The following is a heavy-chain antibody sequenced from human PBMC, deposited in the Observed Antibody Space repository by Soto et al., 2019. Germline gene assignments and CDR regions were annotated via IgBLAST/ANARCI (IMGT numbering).Heavy chain of an antibody. CDR1: GFTFSSYD. CDR3: VRDPAGHGMDV. CDR2: IGIRGDT. D-gene: IGHD3-10*01. Sequence: EVQLVESGGDLVQPGGSLRLSCAASGFTFSSYDMQWVRQVTGKGLEWVSSIGIRGDTYYAASVKGRFTISRENAKISLYLQMSSLRAGDPAVYYCVRDPAGHGMDVWGRGTTVTVSS. V-gene: IGHV3-13*01. J-gene: IGHJ6*02.